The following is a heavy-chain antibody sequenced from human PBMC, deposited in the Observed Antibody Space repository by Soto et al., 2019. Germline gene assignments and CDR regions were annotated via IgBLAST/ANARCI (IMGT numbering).Heavy chain of an antibody. CDR1: GGSISNSRDY. V-gene: IGHV4-61*05. J-gene: IGHJ4*02. CDR3: ATAARRAGTFDS. Sequence: SETLSLTCSVSGGSISNSRDYWGWIRQPPGKGLEWIGYIYYSGSTNYNPSLKSRVTISVDTSKNQFSLKLSSVTAADTAVYYCATAARRAGTFDSWGQGTLVTVSS. D-gene: IGHD6-6*01. CDR2: IYYSGST.